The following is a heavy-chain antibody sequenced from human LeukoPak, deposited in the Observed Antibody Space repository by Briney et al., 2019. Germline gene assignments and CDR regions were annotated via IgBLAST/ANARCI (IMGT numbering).Heavy chain of an antibody. CDR2: INHSGST. CDR3: ARAYYYDSSGSPGWFDP. J-gene: IGHJ5*02. CDR1: GGSFSGYY. V-gene: IGHV4-34*01. Sequence: SETLSLTCAVYGGSFSGYYWSWIRQPPGKGLEWLGEINHSGSTNYNPSLKSRVTISVDTSKNQFSLKLSSVTAADTAVYYCARAYYYDSSGSPGWFDPWGQGTLVTVSS. D-gene: IGHD3-22*01.